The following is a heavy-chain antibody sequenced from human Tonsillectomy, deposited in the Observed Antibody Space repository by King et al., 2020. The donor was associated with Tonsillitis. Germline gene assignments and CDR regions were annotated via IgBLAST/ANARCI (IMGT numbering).Heavy chain of an antibody. D-gene: IGHD2-21*02. CDR2: ISFDGRNK. V-gene: IGHV3-30*04. CDR3: VCGKKRCDYYFYSGMDV. CDR1: GFTFSTYA. Sequence: VQLVESGGGVVQPGRSLRLSCAASGFTFSTYAMYLVRQAPGKGLEWVAIISFDGRNKYYTDSVQGRFTISRENSKSTLYRQMNRLRPEDTAIYYCVCGKKRCDYYFYSGMDVWGQGTTVTVSS. J-gene: IGHJ6*02.